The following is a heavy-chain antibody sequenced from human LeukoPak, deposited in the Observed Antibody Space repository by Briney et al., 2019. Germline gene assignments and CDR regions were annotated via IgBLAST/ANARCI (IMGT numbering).Heavy chain of an antibody. D-gene: IGHD5-12*01. V-gene: IGHV4-39*01. CDR1: GGSISGSSYY. Sequence: SETLSLTCTVSGGSISGSSYYWGWIRQPPGKGLEWIGSIHYAGCTYYNPSLKSRVTISVDTSKNQFSLRLTSVTAADTAVYHCATLFSGYDSSGSWGQGTLVTVSS. CDR3: ATLFSGYDSSGS. J-gene: IGHJ5*02. CDR2: IHYAGCT.